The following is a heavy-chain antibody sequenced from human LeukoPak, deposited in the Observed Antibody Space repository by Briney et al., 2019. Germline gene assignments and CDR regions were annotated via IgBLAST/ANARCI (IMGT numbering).Heavy chain of an antibody. D-gene: IGHD3-10*01. CDR3: AKDVDPFGSGSYVEGFDY. J-gene: IGHJ4*02. CDR1: GFTFSNYA. V-gene: IGHV3-30*18. CDR2: ISHDGTNQ. Sequence: GGSLRLSCAASGFTFSNYAMGWVRQPPGKGLEWVAVISHDGTNQYYADSVKGRFTISRDNSKNTLYVQMNSLRAEDTAVYYCAKDVDPFGSGSYVEGFDYWGQGTLVTVSS.